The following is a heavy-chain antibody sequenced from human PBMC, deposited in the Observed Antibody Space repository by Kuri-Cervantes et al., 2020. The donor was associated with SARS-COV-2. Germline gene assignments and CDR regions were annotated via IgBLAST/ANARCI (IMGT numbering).Heavy chain of an antibody. D-gene: IGHD6-13*01. J-gene: IGHJ6*02. CDR1: GYTFTGYY. CDR3: ARHRGSSEGYSSSQYYYGMDV. CDR2: INPNIGGT. V-gene: IGHV1-2*02. Sequence: ASVKVSCKASGYTFTGYYMHWVRQAPGQGLEWMGWINPNIGGTNYAQKFQGRVTMTRDTSISTAYMELSRLRSDDTAVYYCARHRGSSEGYSSSQYYYGMDVWGQGTTVTVSS.